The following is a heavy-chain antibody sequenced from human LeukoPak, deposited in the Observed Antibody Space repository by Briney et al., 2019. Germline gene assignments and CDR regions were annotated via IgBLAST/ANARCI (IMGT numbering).Heavy chain of an antibody. Sequence: GASVKVSCKASGYTFTSYDINWVRQATGQGPEWMGWMNPNSGNTGYAQKFQGRVTMTRNTSIGTAYMELSSLRSEDTAVYYCARGERFLEWLLYRYYYYYYMDVWGKGTTVTVSS. J-gene: IGHJ6*03. CDR1: GYTFTSYD. CDR3: ARGERFLEWLLYRYYYYYYMDV. V-gene: IGHV1-8*01. D-gene: IGHD3-3*01. CDR2: MNPNSGNT.